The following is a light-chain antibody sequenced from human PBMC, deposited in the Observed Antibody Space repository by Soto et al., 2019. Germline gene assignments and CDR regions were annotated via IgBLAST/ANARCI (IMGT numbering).Light chain of an antibody. CDR1: QSVSGW. V-gene: IGKV1-5*01. CDR2: DAS. CDR3: QQYETFSGT. Sequence: MNKSSSTLSASLGDTVTVTCRASQSVSGWLAWYQQKPGEAPKLLLYDASALPRGVPSRFRGSGSGTKFTLTITSLQPDDFATYYCQQYETFSGTFGPGTNVDIK. J-gene: IGKJ1*01.